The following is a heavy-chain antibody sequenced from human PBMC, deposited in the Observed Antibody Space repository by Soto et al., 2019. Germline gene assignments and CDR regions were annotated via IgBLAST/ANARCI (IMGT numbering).Heavy chain of an antibody. CDR3: ARGPYDSSGYYSLGENY. J-gene: IGHJ4*02. Sequence: SETLSLTXAVYGGSFSGYYWSWIRQPPGKGLEWIGEINHSGSTNYNPSLKSRVTISVDTSRNQFSLKLSSVTAADTAVYYCARGPYDSSGYYSLGENYWGQGTLVTVSS. D-gene: IGHD3-22*01. V-gene: IGHV4-34*01. CDR2: INHSGST. CDR1: GGSFSGYY.